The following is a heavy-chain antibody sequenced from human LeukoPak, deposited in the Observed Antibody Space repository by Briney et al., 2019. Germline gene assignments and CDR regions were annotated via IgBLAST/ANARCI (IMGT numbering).Heavy chain of an antibody. V-gene: IGHV4-61*02. Sequence: SETLSLTCTASGGSISSGSYYWSWIRQPAGKGLEWIGRIYTSGSTNYNPSLKSRVTISVDTSKNQFSLRLSSVTAADTAVYYCARDPASTKGPSYF. CDR2: IYTSGST. D-gene: IGHD2-2*01. CDR3: ARDPASTKGPSYF. J-gene: IGHJ1*01. CDR1: GGSISSGSYY.